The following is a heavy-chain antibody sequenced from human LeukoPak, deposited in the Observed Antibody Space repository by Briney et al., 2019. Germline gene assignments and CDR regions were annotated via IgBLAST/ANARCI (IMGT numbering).Heavy chain of an antibody. V-gene: IGHV3-23*01. CDR1: GFTFSSYG. D-gene: IGHD4-17*01. CDR3: AKGGPMTTVTSDWFDP. Sequence: GGSLRLSCAASGFTFSSYGMSWVRQAPGKGLEWVSAISGSGGSTYYADSVKGRFTISRDNSKNTLYLQMNSLRAEDTAVYYCAKGGPMTTVTSDWFDPWGQGTLVTVSS. CDR2: ISGSGGST. J-gene: IGHJ5*02.